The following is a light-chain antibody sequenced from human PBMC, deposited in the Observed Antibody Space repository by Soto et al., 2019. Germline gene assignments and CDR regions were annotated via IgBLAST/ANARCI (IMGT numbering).Light chain of an antibody. Sequence: IGLTQSPSSMSASGGDRFTISCRASRVISTWLAWYQQKPGKAPKLLIYAASSLQSGVPSRFSGSGSGTDFTLTISSLQPEDFATYYCQQGNSFPLTFGGGTKVDIK. CDR3: QQGNSFPLT. J-gene: IGKJ4*01. V-gene: IGKV1-12*01. CDR1: RVISTW. CDR2: AAS.